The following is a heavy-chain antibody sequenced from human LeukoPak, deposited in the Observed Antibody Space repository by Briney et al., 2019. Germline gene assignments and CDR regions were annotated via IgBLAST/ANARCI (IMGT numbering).Heavy chain of an antibody. CDR1: GFTFSSYA. CDR2: ISGSGGST. J-gene: IGHJ2*01. CDR3: AKGPWELRGYFDL. D-gene: IGHD1-26*01. V-gene: IGHV3-23*01. Sequence: GGSLRLSCAASGFTFSSYAMSWVRQAPGKGLEWVSAISGSGGSTYYADSVKGRFTISRDNSKNTLYLQMNSLRAEDTAVYYGAKGPWELRGYFDLWGRGTLVTVSS.